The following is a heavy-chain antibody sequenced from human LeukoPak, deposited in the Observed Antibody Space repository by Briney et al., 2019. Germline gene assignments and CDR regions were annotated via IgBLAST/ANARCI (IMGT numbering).Heavy chain of an antibody. Sequence: ASVTVSFKASGGTFSSYSITWVRQAPGQGLEWMGGSMPLFNTTNYAQQFQGRVTITTDESTSTAYMELSSLRFEDTAMYYCARVDRYHYLDVWGKGTTVTVSS. V-gene: IGHV1-69*05. CDR2: SMPLFNTT. J-gene: IGHJ6*03. CDR1: GGTFSSYS. CDR3: ARVDRYHYLDV.